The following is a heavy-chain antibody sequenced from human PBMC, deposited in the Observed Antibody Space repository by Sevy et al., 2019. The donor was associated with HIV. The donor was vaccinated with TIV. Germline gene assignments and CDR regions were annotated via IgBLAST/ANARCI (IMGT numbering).Heavy chain of an antibody. CDR2: ISYDATYK. V-gene: IGHV3-30*04. CDR1: GFIFSNYP. J-gene: IGHJ3*01. Sequence: GGSLRLSCAASGFIFSNYPIHWVRQAPGKGLEWVAVISYDATYKYYADSVKGRFTISRDNSKNTLYLQMNSLRAEDTAVYYWAGGPIQVGAFDLWGQGTLVTVSS. D-gene: IGHD2-8*02. CDR3: AGGPIQVGAFDL.